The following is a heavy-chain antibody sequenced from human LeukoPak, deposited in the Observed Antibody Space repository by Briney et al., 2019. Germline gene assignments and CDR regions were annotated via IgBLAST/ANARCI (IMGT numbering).Heavy chain of an antibody. D-gene: IGHD3-22*01. CDR2: ISYDGSNK. V-gene: IGHV3-30*18. CDR1: GFVFSSYG. CDR3: AKWDSSALYENWFDP. Sequence: QPGRSLRLSCAASGFVFSSYGMHWVRQAPGKGLEWVADISYDGSNKYYADSVKGRFTISRDNSKNTLYLQMNSLRAEDTGVYYCAKWDSSALYENWFDPWGQGTLVTVSS. J-gene: IGHJ5*02.